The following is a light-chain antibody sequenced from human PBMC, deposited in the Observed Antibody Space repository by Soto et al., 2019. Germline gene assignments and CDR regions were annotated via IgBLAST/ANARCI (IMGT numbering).Light chain of an antibody. CDR3: QQYNSYSWA. Sequence: DIQMTQSPSTLSASVGDRVTITCRASQSISTWLAWYQQRAGKAPKLLIYKASNLESGVPSRFSGSGSGTDFTLTISSLQTDDFATYYCQQYNSYSWAFGQGTKVEIK. CDR1: QSISTW. CDR2: KAS. V-gene: IGKV1-5*03. J-gene: IGKJ1*01.